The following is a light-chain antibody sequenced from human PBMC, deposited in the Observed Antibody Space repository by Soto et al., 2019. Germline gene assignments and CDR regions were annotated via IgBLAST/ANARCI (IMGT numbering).Light chain of an antibody. CDR3: SSYTTTTRL. CDR2: EVS. Sequence: QSALTQLASVSGSPGQSITISCTGTSSDIGSNNYVSWFQQRPGKAPTLIIYEVSNRPSGVSTHFFGSKSGNTASLTISGLLPEDEAEYYCSSYTTTTRLFGGGTKVTVL. CDR1: SSDIGSNNY. J-gene: IGLJ3*02. V-gene: IGLV2-14*01.